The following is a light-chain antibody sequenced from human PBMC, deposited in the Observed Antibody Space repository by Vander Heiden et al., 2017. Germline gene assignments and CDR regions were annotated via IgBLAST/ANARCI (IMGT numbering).Light chain of an antibody. CDR1: QSISSY. Sequence: DIQMTHSPSSLSAPLGDRVTITGRASQSISSYLAGYQQKPGKAPKLLTYAASSVQSGVTSRFSGSGAGTDFTLTISSLQPEDFATYYCQQSDSNLSITFGPGTRLEIK. J-gene: IGKJ5*01. CDR2: AAS. CDR3: QQSDSNLSIT. V-gene: IGKV1-39*01.